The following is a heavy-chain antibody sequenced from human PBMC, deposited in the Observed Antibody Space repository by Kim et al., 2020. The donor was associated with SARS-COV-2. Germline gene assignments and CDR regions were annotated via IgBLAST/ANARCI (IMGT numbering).Heavy chain of an antibody. D-gene: IGHD3-10*01. CDR1: GYSFTSYW. CDR3: ARHQPPLLWFGELPRGAFDI. CDR2: IYPGDSDT. J-gene: IGHJ3*02. Sequence: GESLKISCKSSGYSFTSYWIGWVRQMPGKGLEWMGIIYPGDSDTRYNPSFQGQVTISADKSISTAYLHWSSLKASDTAMYYCARHQPPLLWFGELPRGAFDIWRRGTRATVAS. V-gene: IGHV5-51*01.